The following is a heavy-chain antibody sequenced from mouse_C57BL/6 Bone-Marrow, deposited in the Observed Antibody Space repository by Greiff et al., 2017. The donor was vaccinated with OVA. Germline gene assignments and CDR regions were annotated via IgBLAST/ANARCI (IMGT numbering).Heavy chain of an antibody. J-gene: IGHJ2*01. V-gene: IGHV5-12*01. Sequence: EVQRVESGGGLVQPGGSLKLSCAASGFTFSDYYMYWVRQTPEKRLEWVAYISNGGGSTYYPDTVKGRFTISRDNAKNTLYLQMSRLKSEDTAMYYCARRGDGVDYWGQGTTLTVSS. CDR1: GFTFSDYY. D-gene: IGHD1-1*02. CDR3: ARRGDGVDY. CDR2: ISNGGGST.